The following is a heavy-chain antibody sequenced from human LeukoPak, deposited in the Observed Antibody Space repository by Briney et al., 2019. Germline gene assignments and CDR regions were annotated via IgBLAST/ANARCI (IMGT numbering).Heavy chain of an antibody. CDR3: AREIMVGYYYYYGMDV. D-gene: IGHD2-8*01. CDR2: ISSSSSYI. J-gene: IGHJ6*02. Sequence: GGSLRLSCAASGFTFSSYSMNWVRQAPGKGLEWVSSISSSSSYIYYADSVKGRFTISRDNAKNSLYLQMNSLRAEDTAVYYCAREIMVGYYYYYGMDVWGQGTTVTVSS. V-gene: IGHV3-21*01. CDR1: GFTFSSYS.